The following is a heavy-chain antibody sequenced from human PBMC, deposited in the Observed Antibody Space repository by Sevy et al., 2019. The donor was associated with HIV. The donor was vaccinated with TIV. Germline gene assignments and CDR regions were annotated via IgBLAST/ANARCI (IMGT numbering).Heavy chain of an antibody. D-gene: IGHD3-22*01. J-gene: IGHJ4*02. CDR2: IKSKTDGGTT. CDR1: GFTFSNAW. Sequence: GESLKISCAASGFTFSNAWMSWVRQAPGKGLEWVGRIKSKTDGGTTDYAAPVKGRFTISRDDSKKTLSLQMNSLKTEDTAVYYCITGPYYYDSSGYRHFDYSGQGTLVTVSS. V-gene: IGHV3-15*01. CDR3: ITGPYYYDSSGYRHFDY.